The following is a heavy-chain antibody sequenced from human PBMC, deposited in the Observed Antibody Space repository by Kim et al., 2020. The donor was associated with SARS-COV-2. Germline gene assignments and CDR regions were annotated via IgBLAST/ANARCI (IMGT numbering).Heavy chain of an antibody. CDR1: GGSISSSNW. Sequence: SETLSLTCAVSGGSISSSNWWSWVRQPPGKGLEWIGEIYHSGSTNYNPSLKSRVTISVDKSKNQFSLKLSSVTAADTAVYYCARDKHIVVVTAISSAAFDIWGQGTMVTVSS. CDR2: IYHSGST. V-gene: IGHV4-4*02. J-gene: IGHJ3*02. CDR3: ARDKHIVVVTAISSAAFDI. D-gene: IGHD2-21*02.